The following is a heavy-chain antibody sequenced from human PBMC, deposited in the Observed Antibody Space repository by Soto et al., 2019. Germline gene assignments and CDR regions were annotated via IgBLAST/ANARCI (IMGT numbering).Heavy chain of an antibody. Sequence: GGSLRLSCAASGFTFSSYSMNWVRQAPGKGLEWVSSISSSSSYIYYADSVKGRFTISRDNAKNSLYLQMNRLRAEDTAVYYCASELERRYYYGMDVWGQGTTVTVSS. J-gene: IGHJ6*02. CDR1: GFTFSSYS. CDR3: ASELERRYYYGMDV. CDR2: ISSSSSYI. D-gene: IGHD1-1*01. V-gene: IGHV3-21*01.